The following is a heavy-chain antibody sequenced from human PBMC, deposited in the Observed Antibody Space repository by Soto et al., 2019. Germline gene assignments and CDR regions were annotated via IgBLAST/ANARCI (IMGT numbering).Heavy chain of an antibody. CDR1: GYTFTSYD. CDR3: ARGRRHYDSSCYYSYFDY. CDR2: INPNSGNT. J-gene: IGHJ4*02. V-gene: IGHV1-8*01. Sequence: QVQLVQSGAEVKKPGASVKVSCKASGYTFTSYDITWVRQATGQGLEWMGWINPNSGNTGYAQKFQGRVTMTRNTSISTAYMGLSSLRSEDTAVYYCARGRRHYDSSCYYSYFDYWGQGALVTVS. D-gene: IGHD3-22*01.